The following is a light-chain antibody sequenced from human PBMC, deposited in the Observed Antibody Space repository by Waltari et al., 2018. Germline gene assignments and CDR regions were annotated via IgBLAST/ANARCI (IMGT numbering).Light chain of an antibody. CDR1: QDNSKS. CDR2: DAS. V-gene: IGKV1-33*01. J-gene: IGKJ4*01. Sequence: EIQMTQSPSSLSASVGDRITITCQGIQDNSKSLSWYQQKPGKDPKIQIFDASTLATGVPKRFSGSGSGTDLTFTIISLQPVDTATYYCQQYDNLLTFGGGTKVEI. CDR3: QQYDNLLT.